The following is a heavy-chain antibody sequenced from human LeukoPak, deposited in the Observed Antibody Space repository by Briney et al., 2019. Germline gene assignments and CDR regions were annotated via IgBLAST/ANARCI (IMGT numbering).Heavy chain of an antibody. D-gene: IGHD3-22*01. J-gene: IGHJ4*02. CDR3: ARESYDSSGYMYEDY. CDR1: GGSISSHY. Sequence: SETLSLTCTVSGGSISSHYWSWIRQPPGKGLEWIGYIYYSGSTNYNPSLKSRVTISVDTSKNQFSLKLSSVTAADTAVYYRARESYDSSGYMYEDYWGQGTLVTVSS. V-gene: IGHV4-59*11. CDR2: IYYSGST.